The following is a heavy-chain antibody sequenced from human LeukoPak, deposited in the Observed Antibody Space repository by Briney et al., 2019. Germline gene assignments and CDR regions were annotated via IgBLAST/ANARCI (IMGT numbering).Heavy chain of an antibody. Sequence: SETLSLTCSVSGYSISSGYYWGWIRQPPGKGLEWIGSIYHSGSTYYNPSLKSRVTISVDTSKNQFSLKLSSVTAADTAVYYCARVLMYSGSYADRGYYYYMDVWGKGTTVTVSS. V-gene: IGHV4-38-2*02. CDR2: IYHSGST. J-gene: IGHJ6*03. CDR3: ARVLMYSGSYADRGYYYYMDV. D-gene: IGHD1-26*01. CDR1: GYSISSGYY.